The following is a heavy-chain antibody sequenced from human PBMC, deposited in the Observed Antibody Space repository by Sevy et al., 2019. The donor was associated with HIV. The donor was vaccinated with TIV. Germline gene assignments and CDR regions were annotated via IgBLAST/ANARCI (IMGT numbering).Heavy chain of an antibody. CDR1: GFTFSANW. Sequence: GGSLRLSCAASGFTFSANWMNWVRRAPGKGLEWVANVKADGSDKDYVDSVEGRFTISRDNAKNVLFLQMNSLRVEDTAVYYCAHETFGRFESWGQGTLVTVSS. J-gene: IGHJ4*02. D-gene: IGHD3-16*01. V-gene: IGHV3-7*01. CDR3: AHETFGRFES. CDR2: VKADGSDK.